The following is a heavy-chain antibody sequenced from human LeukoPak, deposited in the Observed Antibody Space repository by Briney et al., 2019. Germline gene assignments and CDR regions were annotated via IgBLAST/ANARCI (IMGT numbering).Heavy chain of an antibody. CDR1: GFTFSSYS. V-gene: IGHV3-21*01. Sequence: GGSLRLSCAASGFTFSSYSMNRVRQAPGKGLEWVSSISSSSSYIYYADSVKGRFTISRDNAKNSLYLQMNSLRAEDTAVYYCARGRGYCSSTSCQNWFDPWGQGTLVTVFS. CDR3: ARGRGYCSSTSCQNWFDP. J-gene: IGHJ5*02. CDR2: ISSSSSYI. D-gene: IGHD2-2*01.